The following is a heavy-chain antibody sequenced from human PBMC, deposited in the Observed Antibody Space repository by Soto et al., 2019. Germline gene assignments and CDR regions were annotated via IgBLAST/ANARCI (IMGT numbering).Heavy chain of an antibody. J-gene: IGHJ6*02. CDR3: ARDIVVVVAAGYYYYGMDV. CDR2: INPSGGST. V-gene: IGHV1-46*01. D-gene: IGHD2-15*01. CDR1: GYTFTSYY. Sequence: ASVKVSCKASGYTFTSYYMHWVRQAPGQGLEWMGIINPSGGSTSYAQKFQGRVTMTRDTSTSTVYMELSSLRSEDTAVYYCARDIVVVVAAGYYYYGMDVWGQGTTVTVSS.